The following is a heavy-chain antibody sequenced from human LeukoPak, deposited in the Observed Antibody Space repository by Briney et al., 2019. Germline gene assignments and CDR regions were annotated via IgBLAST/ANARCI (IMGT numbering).Heavy chain of an antibody. CDR1: GGSISSSSYY. CDR3: ASPYGDLDY. CDR2: IYYGGST. Sequence: SETLSLTCTVSGGSISSSSYYWGWIRQPPGKGLEWIGSIYYGGSTYYNPSLKSRVTISVDTSKNQFSLKLSSVTAADTAVYYCASPYGDLDYWGQGTLVTVSS. D-gene: IGHD4-17*01. V-gene: IGHV4-39*01. J-gene: IGHJ4*02.